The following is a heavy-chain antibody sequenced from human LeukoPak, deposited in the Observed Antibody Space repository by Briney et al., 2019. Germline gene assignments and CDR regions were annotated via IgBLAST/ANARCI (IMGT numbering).Heavy chain of an antibody. D-gene: IGHD3-16*02. CDR1: GGSISSYY. CDR3: ARARSGSHRREFDY. CDR2: IYYSGST. J-gene: IGHJ4*02. V-gene: IGHV4-59*01. Sequence: SETLSLTCTVSGGSISSYYWSWIRQPPGKGLEYIGYIYYSGSTNYNPSLKSRVTISVDTSKNQFSLKLSSVTAADTAVYYCARARSGSHRREFDYWGQGTLVTVSS.